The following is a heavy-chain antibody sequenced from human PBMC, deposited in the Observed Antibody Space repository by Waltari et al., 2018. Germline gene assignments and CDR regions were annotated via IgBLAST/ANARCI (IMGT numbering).Heavy chain of an antibody. D-gene: IGHD1-26*01. V-gene: IGHV4-59*01. CDR1: GGSINIDY. CDR2: IFHAGST. CDR3: ARGRQEVDLSQGRFGP. Sequence: QVQLQESGPGLGKQSEKLSLPATVSGGSINIDYGNGIRQPTGKGLVWIGDIFHAGSTPYYPSLKSRVTLALDALKTPVCLKLRVVTAADTAVDSCARGRQEVDLSQGRFGPWGQATLVTVSS. J-gene: IGHJ5*02.